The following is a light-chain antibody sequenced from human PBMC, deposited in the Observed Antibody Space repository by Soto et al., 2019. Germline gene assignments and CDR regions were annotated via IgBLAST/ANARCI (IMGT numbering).Light chain of an antibody. Sequence: SYELTQPPSVSVAPGKTARITCGGTNIGSKSVHWYQQKPGQAPVLVIYYDSDRPSGIPERFSGSNSGNTATLTIIRVEAGDEADYYCQVWDSSSDSYVFGTGTKLTVL. CDR1: NIGSKS. CDR3: QVWDSSSDSYV. J-gene: IGLJ1*01. CDR2: YDS. V-gene: IGLV3-21*04.